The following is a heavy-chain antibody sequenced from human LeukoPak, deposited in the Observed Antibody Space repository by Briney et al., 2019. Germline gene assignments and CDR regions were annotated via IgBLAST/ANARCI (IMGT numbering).Heavy chain of an antibody. CDR3: ARLAAPDAFDI. D-gene: IGHD6-13*01. CDR2: LSSGSDSI. Sequence: GGSLRLSCAASGFTFNSYTMNWVRQAPGKGLEWISYLSSGSDSIFYADSVKGRFTISRDNAKNSLYLQMNSLRAEDTAVYYCARLAAPDAFDIWGQGTMVTVSS. V-gene: IGHV3-48*04. CDR1: GFTFNSYT. J-gene: IGHJ3*02.